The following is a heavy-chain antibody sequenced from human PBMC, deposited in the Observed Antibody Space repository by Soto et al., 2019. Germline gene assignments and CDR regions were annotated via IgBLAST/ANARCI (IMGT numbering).Heavy chain of an antibody. D-gene: IGHD3-10*01. V-gene: IGHV3-74*01. Sequence: EVQLVESGGGLVQTGGSLRLSCAASGFTLSGRSMHWVRQAPGKGLVWVSGIDNAGTDSTYADSVKGRFTSSRDNAKNVLYLQMNSLRVEDTAVYYCARGWFGPDVWGKGTTGTVSS. CDR1: GFTLSGRS. CDR2: IDNAGTDS. J-gene: IGHJ6*04. CDR3: ARGWFGPDV.